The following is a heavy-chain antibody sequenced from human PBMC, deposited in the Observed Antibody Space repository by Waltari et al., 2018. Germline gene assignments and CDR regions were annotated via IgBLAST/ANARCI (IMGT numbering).Heavy chain of an antibody. Sequence: EVHLVQSGAEVKRPGATVKISCKASGYTFTEYYLHWVRQAPGKGLEWMEHVDPEDGETEISDKFQGRVAMTADTSTETAYIEVRSLTSDDMAVYYCATKMSDQWLREWGQGTLVTVSS. D-gene: IGHD6-19*01. CDR2: VDPEDGET. V-gene: IGHV1-69-2*01. CDR3: ATKMSDQWLRE. CDR1: GYTFTEYY. J-gene: IGHJ1*01.